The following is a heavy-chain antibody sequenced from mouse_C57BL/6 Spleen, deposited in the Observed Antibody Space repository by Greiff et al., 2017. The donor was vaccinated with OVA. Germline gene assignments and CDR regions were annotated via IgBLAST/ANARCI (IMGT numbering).Heavy chain of an antibody. D-gene: IGHD1-1*01. Sequence: VKLVESGPGLVQPSQSLSITCTVSGFSLTSYGVHWVRQSPGKGLEWLGVIWSGGSTDYNAAFISRLSISKDNSKSQVFFKMNSLQADDTAIYYCARNHYYGSTWYFDVWGTGTTVTVSS. CDR3: ARNHYYGSTWYFDV. J-gene: IGHJ1*03. V-gene: IGHV2-2*01. CDR1: GFSLTSYG. CDR2: IWSGGST.